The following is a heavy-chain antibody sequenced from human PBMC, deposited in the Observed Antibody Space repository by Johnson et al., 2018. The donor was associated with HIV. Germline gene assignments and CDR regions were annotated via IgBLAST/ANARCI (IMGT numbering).Heavy chain of an antibody. V-gene: IGHV3-15*01. J-gene: IGHJ3*02. CDR1: GFTFSNAW. D-gene: IGHD1-1*01. CDR2: IKSKNGGGTT. Sequence: VQLVESGGGLVQPGGSLRLSCAASGFTFSNAWMSWVRQAPGKGLEWVGRIKSKNGGGTTDYAAPVKGSFTISSDEAKNTLYLKMNSRKTEDTAVYYCTTGQLERRAPYDAFDIWGQGTKVTVSS. CDR3: TTGQLERRAPYDAFDI.